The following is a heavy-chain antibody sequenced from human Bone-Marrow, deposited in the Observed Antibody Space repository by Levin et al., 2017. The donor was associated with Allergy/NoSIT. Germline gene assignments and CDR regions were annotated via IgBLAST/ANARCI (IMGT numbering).Heavy chain of an antibody. J-gene: IGHJ4*02. CDR1: GFTFSSYA. CDR2: ITDSGRT. CDR3: AKEMTRVIPVFDY. Sequence: GESLKISCAASGFTFSSYAISWVRQAPGKGLEWVSAITDSGRTYYADSVKGRFTVSRDNSKNTLYLQMNSLRADDTAVYYCAKEMTRVIPVFDYWGQGTLVTVSS. V-gene: IGHV3-23*01. D-gene: IGHD4-17*01.